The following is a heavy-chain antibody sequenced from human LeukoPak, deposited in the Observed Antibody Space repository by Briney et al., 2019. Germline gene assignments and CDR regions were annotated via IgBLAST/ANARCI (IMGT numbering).Heavy chain of an antibody. J-gene: IGHJ4*02. Sequence: GASVKVSCKASGYTFTSNYIHWVRQAPGQGLEWMGMIYPRGGSTSYAQKFQGRVTVTRDTSTSTVHMELSGLRSEDTAVYYCARDQEGFDHWGQGTLVTVSS. CDR3: ARDQEGFDH. CDR2: IYPRGGST. CDR1: GYTFTSNY. V-gene: IGHV1-46*01.